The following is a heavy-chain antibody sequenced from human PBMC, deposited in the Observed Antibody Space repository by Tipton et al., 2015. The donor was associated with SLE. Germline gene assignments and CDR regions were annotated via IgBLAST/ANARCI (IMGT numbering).Heavy chain of an antibody. V-gene: IGHV4-59*11. CDR2: IYYSGST. D-gene: IGHD6-13*01. CDR3: AREGYSSSVDAFDI. CDR1: GGSISSHY. Sequence: TLSLTCTVSGGSISSHYWSWIRQPPGKGLEWIGYIYYSGSTYYNPSLKSRVTISVDTSKNQFSLKLSSVTAADTAVYYCAREGYSSSVDAFDIWGQGTMVTVSS. J-gene: IGHJ3*02.